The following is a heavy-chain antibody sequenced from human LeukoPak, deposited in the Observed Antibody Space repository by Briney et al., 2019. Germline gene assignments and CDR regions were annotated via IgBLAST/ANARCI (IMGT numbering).Heavy chain of an antibody. CDR1: GFTFGSYW. V-gene: IGHV3-72*01. CDR2: SRNKADSYIT. Sequence: PGGSLRLSCAASGFTFGSYWMYWVRQAPGKGLEWVGRSRNKADSYITQYAASVRGRFSISRDVSKNSLYLQMNGLKIDDMAVYYCVRGYNSFDSWGQGTLVTVSS. J-gene: IGHJ4*02. D-gene: IGHD1-14*01. CDR3: VRGYNSFDS.